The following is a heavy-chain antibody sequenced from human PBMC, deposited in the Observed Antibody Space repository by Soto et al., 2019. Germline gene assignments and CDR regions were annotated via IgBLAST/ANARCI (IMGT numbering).Heavy chain of an antibody. CDR3: ANNDCTSGVCRNYFDY. J-gene: IGHJ4*02. CDR1: SGSIRTSNW. V-gene: IGHV4-4*02. D-gene: IGHD2-8*01. CDR2: IYHSGST. Sequence: PLEPMSHSWAVSSGSIRTSNWWSWVRKQPGKGLEWIGEIYHSGSTNYSPSLKSRVTLSVDKSKNQFSLKLSSVTAADTAVYYCANNDCTSGVCRNYFDYWGQGSLVTVSS.